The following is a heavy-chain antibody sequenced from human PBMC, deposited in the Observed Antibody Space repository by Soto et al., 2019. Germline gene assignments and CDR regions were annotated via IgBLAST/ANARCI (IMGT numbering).Heavy chain of an antibody. CDR3: ATGRPDVKATHGWFDP. J-gene: IGHJ5*02. D-gene: IGHD1-26*01. CDR2: ISAYNGNT. V-gene: IGHV1-18*04. CDR1: GYTFTSYG. Sequence: ASVKVSCKASGYTFTSYGISWVRQAPGQGLEWMGWISAYNGNTNYAQKLQGRVTMTTDTSTSTAYMELRSLRSDDTAVYYCATGRPDVKATHGWFDPWGQGTLVTVSS.